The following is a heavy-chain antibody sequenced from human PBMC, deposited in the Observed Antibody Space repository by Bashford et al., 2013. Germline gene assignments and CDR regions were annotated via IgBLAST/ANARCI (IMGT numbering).Heavy chain of an antibody. CDR3: ARGYYDVLTGDYYFAMDV. D-gene: IGHD3-9*01. J-gene: IGHJ6*02. CDR2: IYPDDSDT. CDR1: GYNFTSQG. V-gene: IGHV5-51*01. Sequence: GESLKISCKASGYNFTSQGIGWVRQMPGKGLEWMGIIYPDDSDTRYSPSFQGQVTISADKSISTAHLQWSSLKASDTAMYYCARGYYDVLTGDYYFAMDVWGQGTTVTVSS.